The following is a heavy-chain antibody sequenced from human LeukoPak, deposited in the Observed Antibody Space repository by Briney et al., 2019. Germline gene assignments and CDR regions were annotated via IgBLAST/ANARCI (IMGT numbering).Heavy chain of an antibody. Sequence: PGRSLRLSCAASGFTFSSYGMHWVRQAPGKGLEWVAVISYDGSNKYYADSVKGRFTISRDNSKNTLYLQMNSLRAEGTAMYYCAKQREGISWSPDYWGQGTLVTVSS. V-gene: IGHV3-30*18. CDR3: AKQREGISWSPDY. CDR1: GFTFSSYG. D-gene: IGHD6-13*01. CDR2: ISYDGSNK. J-gene: IGHJ4*02.